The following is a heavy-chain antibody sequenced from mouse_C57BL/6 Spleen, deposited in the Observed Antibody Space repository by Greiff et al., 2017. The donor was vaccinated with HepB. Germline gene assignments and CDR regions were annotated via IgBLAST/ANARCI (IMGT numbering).Heavy chain of an antibody. V-gene: IGHV1-59*01. CDR2: IDPSDSYT. CDR1: GYTFTSYW. D-gene: IGHD2-10*02. Sequence: QVQLKQPGAELVRPGTSVKLSCKASGYTFTSYWMHWVKQRPGQGLEWIGVIDPSDSYTNYNQKFKGKATLTVDTSSSTAYMQLSSLTSEDSAVYYCADLVRNMDYWGQGTTVTVSS. J-gene: IGHJ4*01. CDR3: ADLVRNMDY.